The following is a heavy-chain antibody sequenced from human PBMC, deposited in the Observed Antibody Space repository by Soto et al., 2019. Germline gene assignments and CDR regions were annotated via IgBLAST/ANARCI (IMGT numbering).Heavy chain of an antibody. D-gene: IGHD3-9*01. CDR1: GYTFTGYY. V-gene: IGHV1-2*04. CDR3: ARGSDILTSPVGY. CDR2: INPNSGAT. Sequence: ASVKVSFKASGYTFTGYYMHWVRQAPGQGLEWMGWINPNSGATDYAQKFQDWVTMTRDTSINTAYMELSRLRSDDTAVYFCARGSDILTSPVGYWGQGTRVTVSS. J-gene: IGHJ4*02.